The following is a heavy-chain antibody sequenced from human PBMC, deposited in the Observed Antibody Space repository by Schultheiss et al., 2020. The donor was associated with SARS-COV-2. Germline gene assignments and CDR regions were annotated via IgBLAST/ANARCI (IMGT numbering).Heavy chain of an antibody. V-gene: IGHV3-21*05. CDR2: ISSSSSYI. D-gene: IGHD3-10*02. J-gene: IGHJ6*02. CDR1: GFTFSSYS. CDR3: VRALTRDVPVVRNYHYYGMDV. Sequence: GESLKISCAASGFTFSSYSMNWVRQAPGKGLEWVSYISSSSSYIYYADSVKGRFTISRDNSKNRLDLQMSSLRTEDTAMYYCVRALTRDVPVVRNYHYYGMDVWGQGTTVTVSS.